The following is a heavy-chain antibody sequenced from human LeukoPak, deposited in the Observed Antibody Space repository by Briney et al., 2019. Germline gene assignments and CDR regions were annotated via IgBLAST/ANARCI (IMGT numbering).Heavy chain of an antibody. CDR1: GGSISRSSFY. Sequence: SETLSLTCTVSGGSISRSSFYWGWIRQPPGKGLEWIGSIYYGGSTYYNPSLKSRVTISADTSKNQFSLKLGSVTAGDTAVYYCTREWELHSWFDPWGQGTLVTVSS. J-gene: IGHJ5*02. CDR2: IYYGGST. V-gene: IGHV4-39*07. D-gene: IGHD1-26*01. CDR3: TREWELHSWFDP.